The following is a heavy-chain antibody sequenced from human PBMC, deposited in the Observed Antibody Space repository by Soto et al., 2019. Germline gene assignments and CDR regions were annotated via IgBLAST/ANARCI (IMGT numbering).Heavy chain of an antibody. CDR2: IWYDGTTK. CDR3: ARDKVTRYVDY. Sequence: QVQLVESGGGVVQPGRSLRLSCAASGFAFSGYAMHWVRQAPGKGLEWVAIIWYDGTTKYYADSVKGRFTISRDNSKNTLDLQMHSLRAEDTAVYYCARDKVTRYVDYWGQGTLVTVSS. V-gene: IGHV3-33*01. D-gene: IGHD1-20*01. CDR1: GFAFSGYA. J-gene: IGHJ4*02.